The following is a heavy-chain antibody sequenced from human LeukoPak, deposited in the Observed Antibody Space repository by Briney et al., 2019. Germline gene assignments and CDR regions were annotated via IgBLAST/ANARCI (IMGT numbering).Heavy chain of an antibody. CDR2: ISYDGSNK. J-gene: IGHJ6*03. D-gene: IGHD2-2*01. Sequence: GGSLRLSCAASGFTFSSYAMHWVRQAPGKGLEWVAVISYDGSNKYYADSVKGRFTISRDNSKNTLYLQMNSLRAEDTAVYYCARDTGMPLPRAYYMDVWGKGTTVAVSS. V-gene: IGHV3-30*01. CDR3: ARDTGMPLPRAYYMDV. CDR1: GFTFSSYA.